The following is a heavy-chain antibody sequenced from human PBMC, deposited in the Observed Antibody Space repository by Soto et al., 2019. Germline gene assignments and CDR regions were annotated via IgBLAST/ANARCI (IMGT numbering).Heavy chain of an antibody. CDR2: ISYDGSNK. CDR3: AKVIRGYSSSWNLDY. V-gene: IGHV3-30*18. CDR1: GFTFSSYG. Sequence: QVQLVESGGGVVQPGRSLRLSCAASGFTFSSYGMHWVRQAPGTGLEWVAVISYDGSNKYYADSVKGRFTISSDNSKSALYLQMTSLRSEDTAVYYCAKVIRGYSSSWNLDYCGHGTLVTVSS. J-gene: IGHJ4*01. D-gene: IGHD6-13*01.